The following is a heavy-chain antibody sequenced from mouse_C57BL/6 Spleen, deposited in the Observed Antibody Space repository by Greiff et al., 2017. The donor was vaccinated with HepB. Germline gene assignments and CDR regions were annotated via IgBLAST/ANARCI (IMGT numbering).Heavy chain of an antibody. CDR1: GFTFSNYW. D-gene: IGHD1-1*01. CDR2: IRLKSDNYAT. V-gene: IGHV6-3*01. CDR3: TGGLYYYGSSSSDY. J-gene: IGHJ2*01. Sequence: EVKLLESGGGLVQPGGSMKLSCVASGFTFSNYWMNWVRQSPEKGLEWVAQIRLKSDNYATHYAESVKGRFTISRDDSKSSVYLQMNNLRAEDTGIYYCTGGLYYYGSSSSDYWGQGTTLTVSS.